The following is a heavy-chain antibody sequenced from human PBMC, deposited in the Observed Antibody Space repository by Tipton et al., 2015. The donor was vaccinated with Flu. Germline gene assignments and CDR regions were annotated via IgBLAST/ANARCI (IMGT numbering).Heavy chain of an antibody. D-gene: IGHD2-15*01. V-gene: IGHV1-2*04. CDR1: GYTFTRYG. CDR3: ARDRQPEGFDAFDL. J-gene: IGHJ3*01. Sequence: QVQLVQSGAEMKKPGASVQVSCKASGYTFTRYGISWVRQAPGQGLEWMGWINPNSGGTNYAQKFQGWVTMTRDTSISTAYMELSRLTSDDTAVYYCARDRQPEGFDAFDLWGQGTMVTVSS. CDR2: INPNSGGT.